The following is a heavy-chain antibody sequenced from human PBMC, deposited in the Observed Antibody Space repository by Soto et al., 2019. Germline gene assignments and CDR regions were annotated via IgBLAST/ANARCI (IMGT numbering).Heavy chain of an antibody. V-gene: IGHV1-18*01. D-gene: IGHD5-12*01. CDR3: ARPKYSGYDNAFDI. CDR1: GYTFTSYG. CDR2: ISAYNGNT. Sequence: GASVKVSCKASGYTFTSYGISWVRQAPGQGLEWMGWISAYNGNTNYAQKLQGRVTMTTDISTSTAYMELRSLRSDDTAVYYCARPKYSGYDNAFDIWGQGTMVTVSS. J-gene: IGHJ3*02.